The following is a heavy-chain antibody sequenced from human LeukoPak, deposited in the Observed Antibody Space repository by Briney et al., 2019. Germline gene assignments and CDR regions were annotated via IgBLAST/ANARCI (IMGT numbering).Heavy chain of an antibody. CDR2: FDPEDGET. J-gene: IGHJ4*02. Sequence: GASVKVSCKVFGYTLTELSMHWVRQAPGKGLEWMGGFDPEDGETIYAQKFQGRVTMTEDTSTDTAYMELSSLRSEDTAVYYCATAELAGTPSSFDYWGQGTLVTVSS. CDR1: GYTLTELS. CDR3: ATAELAGTPSSFDY. D-gene: IGHD6-13*01. V-gene: IGHV1-24*01.